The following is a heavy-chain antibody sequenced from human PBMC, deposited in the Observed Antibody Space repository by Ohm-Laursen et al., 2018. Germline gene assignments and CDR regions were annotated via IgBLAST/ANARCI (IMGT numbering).Heavy chain of an antibody. V-gene: IGHV4-31*03. J-gene: IGHJ4*02. CDR2: IYYSGST. CDR3: ARERLSVDTAMVPLFDY. CDR1: GGSISSGGYY. Sequence: TLSLTCTVSGGSISSGGYYWSWIRQHPGKSLEWTGYIYYSGSTYYNPSLKSRVTISVDTSKNQFSLKLSSVTAADTAVYYCARERLSVDTAMVPLFDYWGQGTLVTVSS. D-gene: IGHD5-18*01.